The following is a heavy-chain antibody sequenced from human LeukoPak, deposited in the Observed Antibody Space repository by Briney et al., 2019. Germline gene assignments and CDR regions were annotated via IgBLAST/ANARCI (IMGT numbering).Heavy chain of an antibody. CDR2: MNPNSGNT. Sequence: ASVKVSCKASGYTFTRYDINWVRQATGQGLEWMGWMNPNSGNTGYAQKFQGRVTITRNTSISTAYMELSSLRSEDTAVYYCARRMITGTTRFDPWGQGTLVTVSS. CDR1: GYTFTRYD. V-gene: IGHV1-8*03. CDR3: ARRMITGTTRFDP. J-gene: IGHJ5*02. D-gene: IGHD1-7*01.